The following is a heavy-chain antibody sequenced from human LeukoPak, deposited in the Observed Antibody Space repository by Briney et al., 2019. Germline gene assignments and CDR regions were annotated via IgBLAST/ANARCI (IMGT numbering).Heavy chain of an antibody. V-gene: IGHV1-58*01. Sequence: ASVKVSCKASRFTFTSSAVQWVRQARGQRLEWIGWIVVGSGNTNYAQKFQERVTITRDMSTSTAYMELSSLRSEDTAVYYCAAAVDTASYYGMDVWGQGTTVTVSS. CDR2: IVVGSGNT. CDR1: RFTFTSSA. D-gene: IGHD5-18*01. CDR3: AAAVDTASYYGMDV. J-gene: IGHJ6*02.